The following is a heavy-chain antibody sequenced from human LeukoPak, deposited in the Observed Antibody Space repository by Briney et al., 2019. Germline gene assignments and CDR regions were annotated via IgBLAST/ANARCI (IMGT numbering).Heavy chain of an antibody. J-gene: IGHJ4*02. V-gene: IGHV1-69*06. Sequence: SVKVSCKASGGTFSSYAISWVRQAPGQGLEWMGGIIPIFGTANYAQKFRGRVTITADKSTRTAYMELSSLRSDDTAVYYCARDRGYDYVWGSYPWPFDYWGQGTLVTVSS. CDR2: IIPIFGTA. CDR1: GGTFSSYA. CDR3: ARDRGYDYVWGSYPWPFDY. D-gene: IGHD3-16*02.